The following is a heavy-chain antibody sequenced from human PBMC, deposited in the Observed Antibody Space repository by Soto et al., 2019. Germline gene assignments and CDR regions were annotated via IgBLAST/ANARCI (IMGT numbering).Heavy chain of an antibody. J-gene: IGHJ6*02. Sequence: PSETLSLTCTVSGGSISSYYWSWIRQPPGKGLEWIGYIYYSGSTNYNPSLKSRVTISVDTSKSQFSLKLNSVTAADTAVYYCAREVLDYYGSASLNYGMDVWGQGTTVTVSS. D-gene: IGHD3-10*01. CDR3: AREVLDYYGSASLNYGMDV. V-gene: IGHV4-59*12. CDR1: GGSISSYY. CDR2: IYYSGST.